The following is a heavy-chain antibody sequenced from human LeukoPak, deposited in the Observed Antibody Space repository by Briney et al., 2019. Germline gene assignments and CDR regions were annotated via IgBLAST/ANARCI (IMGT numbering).Heavy chain of an antibody. CDR1: GGSISSYY. V-gene: IGHV4-59*12. CDR2: IYYSGST. D-gene: IGHD3-22*01. CDR3: ARDRYYYDSSGYYYNDY. Sequence: SETLSLTCTVSGGSISSYYWSWIRQPPGKGLEWIGYIYYSGSTNYNPSLKSRVTMSVDTSKNQFSLKLSSVTAADTAVYYCARDRYYYDSSGYYYNDYWGQGTLVTVSS. J-gene: IGHJ4*02.